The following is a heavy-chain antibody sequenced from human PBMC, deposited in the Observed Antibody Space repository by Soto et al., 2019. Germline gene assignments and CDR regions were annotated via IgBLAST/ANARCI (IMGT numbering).Heavy chain of an antibody. Sequence: GGSLRLSCAASGFTLRSYWMTWVRQAPGKGLEWVANIKPDGSEKSYVDSVKGRFTLSRDNTKNSLYLQMISLRAEDSAVYYCARGTIFGVDISRIKYYYYYYMDVWGTGTTVTVSS. CDR1: GFTLRSYW. CDR3: ARGTIFGVDISRIKYYYYYYMDV. V-gene: IGHV3-7*01. J-gene: IGHJ6*03. CDR2: IKPDGSEK. D-gene: IGHD3-3*01.